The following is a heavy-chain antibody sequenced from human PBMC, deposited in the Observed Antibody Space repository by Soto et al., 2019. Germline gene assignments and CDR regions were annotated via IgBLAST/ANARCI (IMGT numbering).Heavy chain of an antibody. V-gene: IGHV3-23*01. Sequence: EVQLLESGGGLVQPGGSLRLSCAASGFTFTNYVMSWVRQAPGKGLEWVSGISGTGDNTYYADSVKGRFTISRDNSKNTVYLQVNSLRDEDTAVYYCAIDRLISSSGYYYYFDYWGQGTLVTVSS. D-gene: IGHD3-22*01. J-gene: IGHJ4*02. CDR3: AIDRLISSSGYYYYFDY. CDR2: ISGTGDNT. CDR1: GFTFTNYV.